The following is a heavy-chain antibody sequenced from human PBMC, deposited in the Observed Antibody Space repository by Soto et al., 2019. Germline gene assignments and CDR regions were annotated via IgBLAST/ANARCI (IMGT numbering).Heavy chain of an antibody. CDR2: ISYDGSNK. CDR3: ARENYYGSGSLYGMDV. CDR1: GFTFSSYA. V-gene: IGHV3-30-3*01. J-gene: IGHJ6*02. Sequence: QVQLVESGGGVVQPGRSLRLSCAASGFTFSSYAMHWVRQAPGKGLEWVAVISYDGSNKYYADSVKGRFTISRDNSKNTLYLQMNSLRAEDTAVYYCARENYYGSGSLYGMDVWGQGTTVTVSS. D-gene: IGHD3-10*01.